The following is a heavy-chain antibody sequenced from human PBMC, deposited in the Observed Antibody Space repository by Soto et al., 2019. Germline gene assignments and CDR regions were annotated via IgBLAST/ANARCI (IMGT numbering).Heavy chain of an antibody. CDR3: ARVTSGSYGPPYYYYGMDV. CDR2: ISSSSSYI. D-gene: IGHD1-26*01. CDR1: GFTFSSYS. Sequence: GGSLRLSCAASGFTFSSYSMNWVRQAPGKGLEWVSSISSSSSYIYYADSVKGRFTISRDNAKNSLYLQMNSLRAEDTAVYYCARVTSGSYGPPYYYYGMDVWGQGTTVTVSS. J-gene: IGHJ6*02. V-gene: IGHV3-21*01.